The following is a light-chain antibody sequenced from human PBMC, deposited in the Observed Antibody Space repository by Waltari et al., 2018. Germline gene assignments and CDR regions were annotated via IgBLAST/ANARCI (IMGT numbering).Light chain of an antibody. CDR3: QQLNSYPLT. CDR2: GAS. Sequence: IQLTQSLSSRLASVGDRVTITCRASQGISSYLAWDQQKPGKAPKLLIYGASTLQSGVPSSFSGSGSGTDFTLTISSLQPEDFATYYCQQLNSYPLTFGQGTKLEIK. J-gene: IGKJ2*01. CDR1: QGISSY. V-gene: IGKV1-9*01.